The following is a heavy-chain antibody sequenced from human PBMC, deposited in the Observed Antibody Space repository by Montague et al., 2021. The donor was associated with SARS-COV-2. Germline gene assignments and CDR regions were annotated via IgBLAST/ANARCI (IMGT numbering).Heavy chain of an antibody. V-gene: IGHV4-39*07. CDR1: GGSISSYHHY. D-gene: IGHD2/OR15-2a*01. Sequence: SETLSLTCTVSGGSISSYHHYWGWIRQPPGKGLEWIGAMYYSGSTWLNPSLKSRVTISVDTSKNQLSLNLRSVTAADTAVYFCGRVILSVTSNPFDCWGPGTLVTVSS. J-gene: IGHJ4*02. CDR2: MYYSGST. CDR3: GRVILSVTSNPFDC.